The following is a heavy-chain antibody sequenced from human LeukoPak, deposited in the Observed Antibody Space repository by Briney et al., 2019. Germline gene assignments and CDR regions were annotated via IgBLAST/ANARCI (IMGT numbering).Heavy chain of an antibody. J-gene: IGHJ5*02. CDR2: INSDGINT. V-gene: IGHV3-74*01. D-gene: IGHD3-22*01. Sequence: PGGSLRLSCAASGFTFSNYWMHWVRQAPGKGLVWVSRINSDGINTSYADSVKGRFTISRDNAKNTLNLQMNSLRAEDTAVYNCARDLGQYYDTSDNWFDPWGQGTLVTVST. CDR3: ARDLGQYYDTSDNWFDP. CDR1: GFTFSNYW.